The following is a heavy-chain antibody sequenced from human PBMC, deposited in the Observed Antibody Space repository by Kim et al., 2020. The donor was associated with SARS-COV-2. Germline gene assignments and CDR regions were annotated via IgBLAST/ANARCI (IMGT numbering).Heavy chain of an antibody. CDR2: IYHSGST. V-gene: IGHV4-4*02. D-gene: IGHD6-13*01. Sequence: SETLSLTCAVSGGSISSSNWWSWVRQPPGKGLEWIGEIYHSGSTNYNPSLKSRVTISVDKSKNQFSLKLSSVTAADTAVYYCARVLGSSSEDWFDPWGQGTLVTVSS. J-gene: IGHJ5*02. CDR3: ARVLGSSSEDWFDP. CDR1: GGSISSSNW.